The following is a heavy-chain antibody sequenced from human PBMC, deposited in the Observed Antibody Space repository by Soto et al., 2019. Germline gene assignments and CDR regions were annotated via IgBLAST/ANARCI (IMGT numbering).Heavy chain of an antibody. Sequence: QLQVQESAPGLVKPSETLSLTCTVSGGSITSSDHYWGWIRQPPGEGLEWIGSVYFSGSTYYAPSLKSRVTISVDRSKNQFSMKMTSVTAADPAVYYCARQGIFYDTATWGQGTQVTVSS. J-gene: IGHJ5*02. D-gene: IGHD3-22*01. CDR3: ARQGIFYDTAT. CDR1: GGSITSSDHY. CDR2: VYFSGST. V-gene: IGHV4-39*01.